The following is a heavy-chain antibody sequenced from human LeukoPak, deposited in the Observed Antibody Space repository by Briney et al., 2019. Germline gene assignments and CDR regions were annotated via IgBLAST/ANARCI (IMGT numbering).Heavy chain of an antibody. CDR2: VSGSGDRM. CDR3: AKAAAAPGFDF. V-gene: IGHV3-23*01. J-gene: IGHJ4*02. CDR1: GFTSSSYA. D-gene: IGHD6-13*01. Sequence: GGSLRLSCAASGFTSSSYALNWVRQAPGKGLEWVATVSGSGDRMYHADSVKGRFTISRDNSKNTICLQMNSLRAEDTALYYCAKAAAAPGFDFWGQGTLVTVSS.